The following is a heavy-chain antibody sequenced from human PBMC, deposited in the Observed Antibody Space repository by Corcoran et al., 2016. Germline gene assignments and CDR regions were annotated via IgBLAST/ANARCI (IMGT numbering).Heavy chain of an antibody. J-gene: IGHJ5*02. V-gene: IGHV1-2*04. Sequence: QVQLVQSGAEVKKPGASVKVSCKASGYTFTGYQMHWVRQAPGQGLEWMGWINPNSGGTNYAQKFQGWVNMSRDTSISTAYMELNRLRSDDTAVYYCARDGSSGCGWFDPWGQGTLVTVSS. CDR2: INPNSGGT. D-gene: IGHD6-19*01. CDR3: ARDGSSGCGWFDP. CDR1: GYTFTGYQ.